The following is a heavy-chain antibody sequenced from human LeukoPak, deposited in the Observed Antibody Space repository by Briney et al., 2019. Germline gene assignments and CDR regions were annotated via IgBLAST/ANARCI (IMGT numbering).Heavy chain of an antibody. D-gene: IGHD3-10*01. Sequence: PSGTLSLTCTVSGGSISSYHWSWIRQPPGKGLEWLGFFYYSGSTYYNPSLQSRVTISVDTSKNQFSLNLSSVTAADTAVYYCARETDYYGSGKGFDPWGQGTLVTVSS. V-gene: IGHV4-59*12. CDR2: FYYSGST. CDR1: GGSISSYH. J-gene: IGHJ5*02. CDR3: ARETDYYGSGKGFDP.